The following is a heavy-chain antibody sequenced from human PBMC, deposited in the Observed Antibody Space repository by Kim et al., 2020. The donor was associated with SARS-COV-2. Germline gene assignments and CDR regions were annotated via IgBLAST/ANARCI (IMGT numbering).Heavy chain of an antibody. CDR2: IYSDGTNA. J-gene: IGHJ4*01. V-gene: IGHV3-74*01. D-gene: IGHD2-2*01. Sequence: GGSLRLSCAASGFTFSNYWMHWVRLAPGKGLVWVSRIYSDGTNANYADSVKGRFTISRDTAKNTLFLHMNNLTAEDTAVYYCARASSTSCFYWGHGTLVT. CDR1: GFTFSNYW. CDR3: ARASSTSCFY.